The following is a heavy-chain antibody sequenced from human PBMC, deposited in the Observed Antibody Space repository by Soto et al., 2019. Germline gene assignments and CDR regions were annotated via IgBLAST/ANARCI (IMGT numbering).Heavy chain of an antibody. V-gene: IGHV4-59*08. CDR1: GGSLSGYD. Sequence: SETMSLTCPVSGGSLSGYDWSWIRQTPGKGLEWIGYIYNSESTNYNPSLKSRVTISVDMSKSHLSLRLTSVTAADTALYYCARHLRSCDKNSCSAYRWFDLSGQGTLVTVSS. CDR2: IYNSEST. J-gene: IGHJ5*02. D-gene: IGHD3-9*01. CDR3: ARHLRSCDKNSCSAYRWFDL.